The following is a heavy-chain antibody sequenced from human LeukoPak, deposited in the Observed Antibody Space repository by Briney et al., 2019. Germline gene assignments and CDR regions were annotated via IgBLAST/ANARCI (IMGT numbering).Heavy chain of an antibody. J-gene: IGHJ4*02. V-gene: IGHV1-8*01. CDR1: GYTFINSD. Sequence: ASVKVSCKASGYTFINSDINWVRQPSGKGLEWMGYMDPNSGHTEFARKFQGRVTMTGDTSTSTAYMELSSLTPDDTAIYYCTRKLRLDEHWGQGTLVAVSS. CDR3: TRKLRLDEH. D-gene: IGHD1-7*01. CDR2: MDPNSGHT.